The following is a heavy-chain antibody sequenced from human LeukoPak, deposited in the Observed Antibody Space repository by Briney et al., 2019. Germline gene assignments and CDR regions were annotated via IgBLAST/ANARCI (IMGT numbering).Heavy chain of an antibody. CDR1: GGSVSTYY. D-gene: IGHD2-15*01. Sequence: PSETLSLTCTVSGGSVSTYYWNWIRQPPGKGLEWIGYIYSSGTTNYNPSLKSRLTISVDTSNNQFSLKLTSVTAADTAVYYCASTSGYCSGGNCYSAFDYWGQGTLVTVSS. J-gene: IGHJ4*02. CDR3: ASTSGYCSGGNCYSAFDY. CDR2: IYSSGTT. V-gene: IGHV4-59*02.